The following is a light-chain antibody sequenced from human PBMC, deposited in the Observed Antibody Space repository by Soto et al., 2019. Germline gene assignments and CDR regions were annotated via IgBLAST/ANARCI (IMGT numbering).Light chain of an antibody. CDR2: GAS. CDR1: QSVTSNY. J-gene: IGKJ2*03. V-gene: IGKV3-20*01. CDR3: QQFGRSPMSS. Sequence: EIVLTQSPGTLSLSPGERATLSCRASQSVTSNYLAWYQQKPGQPPRLLIYGASNRATGIPDRFSGSGSGTDFTLTISRLEPEDFAVYSCQQFGRSPMSSFGQGNKLEIK.